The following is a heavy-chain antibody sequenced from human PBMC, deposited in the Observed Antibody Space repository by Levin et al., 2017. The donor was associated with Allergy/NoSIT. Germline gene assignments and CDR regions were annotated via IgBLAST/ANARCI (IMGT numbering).Heavy chain of an antibody. D-gene: IGHD2-15*01. V-gene: IGHV3-30-3*01. J-gene: IGHJ4*02. CDR1: GFTFSSYA. CDR3: ARVGHCSGGSCRRDFDY. Sequence: PGGSLRLSCAASGFTFSSYAMHWVRQAPGKGLEWVAVISYDGSNKYYADSVKGRFTISRDNSKNTLYLQMNSLRAEDTAVYYCARVGHCSGGSCRRDFDYWGQGTLVTVSS. CDR2: ISYDGSNK.